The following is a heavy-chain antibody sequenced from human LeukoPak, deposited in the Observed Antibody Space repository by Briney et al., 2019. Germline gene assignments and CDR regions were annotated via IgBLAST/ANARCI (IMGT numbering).Heavy chain of an antibody. Sequence: GGSLRLSCAASGFTFSSYAMSWVRQAPGKGLERVSAISGSGGSTYYAGSVKGRFTISRDNSKNTLYLQMNSLRAEDTAVYYCAKDIDSSGWTGVYYYYGMDVWGQGTTVTVSS. CDR2: ISGSGGST. CDR3: AKDIDSSGWTGVYYYYGMDV. CDR1: GFTFSSYA. V-gene: IGHV3-23*01. J-gene: IGHJ6*02. D-gene: IGHD6-19*01.